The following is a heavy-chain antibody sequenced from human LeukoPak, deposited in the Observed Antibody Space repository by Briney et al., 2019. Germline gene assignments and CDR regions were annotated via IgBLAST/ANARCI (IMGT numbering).Heavy chain of an antibody. D-gene: IGHD6-6*01. V-gene: IGHV4-39*07. CDR3: ARGSNAFDI. CDR2: IYYSGST. Sequence: NPSETLSLTCTVSGGSISSSSYYWGWIRQPPGKGLEWIGSIYYSGSTYYNPSLKSRVTISVDTSKNQFSLKLSSVTAADTAVYYCARGSNAFDIWGQGTMATVSS. J-gene: IGHJ3*02. CDR1: GGSISSSSYY.